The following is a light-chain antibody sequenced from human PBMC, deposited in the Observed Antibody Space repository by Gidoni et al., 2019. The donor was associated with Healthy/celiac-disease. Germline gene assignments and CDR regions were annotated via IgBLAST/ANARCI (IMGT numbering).Light chain of an antibody. V-gene: IGKV2-28*01. CDR1: KSLLHSNGYNY. Sequence: DIVMTQSPLSLPVTPGEPASISCRSSKSLLHSNGYNYLDWYLQKPGQSPQLLIYLGSNRASGVPDRFRGSGSGTDFTLKISRVEAEDVGVYYCMQALQTPSFGGGTKVEIK. J-gene: IGKJ4*01. CDR2: LGS. CDR3: MQALQTPS.